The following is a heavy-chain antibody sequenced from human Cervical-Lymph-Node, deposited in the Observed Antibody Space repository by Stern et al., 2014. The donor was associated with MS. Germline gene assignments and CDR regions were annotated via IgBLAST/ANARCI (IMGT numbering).Heavy chain of an antibody. V-gene: IGHV2-5*02. J-gene: IGHJ4*02. Sequence: QVTLKESGPALVKPTQTLTLTCTFSGFPLSTSGLGVGWIRQPPGEALEWRAYIYWDDQKRYSPSLKSRLTITKDTSKNQVVLTLTNVDPVDTATYYCAHRTAGPFDYWGQGTLVTVSS. CDR2: IYWDDQK. CDR1: GFPLSTSGLG. CDR3: AHRTAGPFDY.